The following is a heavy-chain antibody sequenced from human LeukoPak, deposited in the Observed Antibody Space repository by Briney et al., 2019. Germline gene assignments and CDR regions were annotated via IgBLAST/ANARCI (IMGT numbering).Heavy chain of an antibody. Sequence: SETLSLTCAVSGCSISSGGYSWSWIRQPPGKGLEWIGYIYHSGSTYYNPSLKSRVTISVDRSKNQFSLKLSSVTAADTAVYYCARGFKMTSPYWWGQGTPVTVSS. CDR3: ARGFKMTSPYW. V-gene: IGHV4-30-2*01. J-gene: IGHJ4*02. D-gene: IGHD2-8*02. CDR1: GCSISSGGYS. CDR2: IYHSGST.